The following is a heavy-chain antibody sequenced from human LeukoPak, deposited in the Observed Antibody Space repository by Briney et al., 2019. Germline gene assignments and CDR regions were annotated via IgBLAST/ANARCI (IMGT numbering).Heavy chain of an antibody. D-gene: IGHD6-13*01. V-gene: IGHV4-39*07. J-gene: IGHJ4*02. CDR1: GGSISSSSYY. Sequence: SETLSLTCTVSGGSISSSSYYWGWLRQPPGQGLEWIGSIYYSGSTYYNPSLKSRVTISVDTSKNQFSLKLSSVTAADTAVYYCARVGRRSSSYFDYWGQGTLVTVSS. CDR3: ARVGRRSSSYFDY. CDR2: IYYSGST.